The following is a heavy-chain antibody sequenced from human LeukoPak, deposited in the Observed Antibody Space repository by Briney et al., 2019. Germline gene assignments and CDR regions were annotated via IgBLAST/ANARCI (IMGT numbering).Heavy chain of an antibody. J-gene: IGHJ4*02. Sequence: PGGSLRLSCAASGFTVSSNYMSWVRQAPGKGLEWVSVIYSGGSTYYADSVKGRFTISRDNSKNTLYLQMNSLRAEDTAVYYCAGESGVYYDSSGYGTGPHYFDYWGQGTLVTVSS. CDR3: AGESGVYYDSSGYGTGPHYFDY. V-gene: IGHV3-53*01. CDR1: GFTVSSNY. D-gene: IGHD3-22*01. CDR2: IYSGGST.